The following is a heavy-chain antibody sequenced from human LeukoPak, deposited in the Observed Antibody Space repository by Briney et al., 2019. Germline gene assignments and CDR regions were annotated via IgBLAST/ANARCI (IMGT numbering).Heavy chain of an antibody. CDR2: IKQDGSDK. D-gene: IGHD3-9*01. J-gene: IGHJ4*02. CDR1: GFIFRSYW. Sequence: PGGSLRLSCAASGFIFRSYWMSWVRQAPGKGLEWVANIKQDGSDKYYVDSVKGRFTISRDNAKNSLYLQMNSLGAEDTAVYYCATHDVLTGYPYFDFWGQGTLVTVSS. V-gene: IGHV3-7*01. CDR3: ATHDVLTGYPYFDF.